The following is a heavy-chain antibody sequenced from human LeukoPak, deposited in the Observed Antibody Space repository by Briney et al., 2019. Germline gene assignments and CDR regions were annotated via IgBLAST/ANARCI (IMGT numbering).Heavy chain of an antibody. V-gene: IGHV1-46*01. J-gene: IGHJ4*02. D-gene: IGHD4-17*01. CDR1: GYTFTSYY. CDR2: INPSGGST. Sequence: ASVKVSCKASGYTFTSYYMHWVRQPPGQGLEWRGIINPSGGSTSYAQKFQGRVTMTRDTSTSTAYMELRSLISDDAAVYYCARGDDYGDYWGLYWGQGTLVTVSS. CDR3: ARGDDYGDYWGLY.